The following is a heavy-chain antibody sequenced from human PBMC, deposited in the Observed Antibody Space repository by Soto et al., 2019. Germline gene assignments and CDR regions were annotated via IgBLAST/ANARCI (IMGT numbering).Heavy chain of an antibody. CDR2: SSSSSSDT. CDR1: GFTFSSYI. J-gene: IGHJ4*02. V-gene: IGHV3-21*01. Sequence: PGWSLRLSCAASGFTFSSYIMNWVRQAPGKGLEWVSSSSSSSSDTYYADSVKGGFIISRDLAKKELYLQMNSLRAEDTAVDYCARQGWYALDNWGQGTLVTVSS. D-gene: IGHD6-19*01. CDR3: ARQGWYALDN.